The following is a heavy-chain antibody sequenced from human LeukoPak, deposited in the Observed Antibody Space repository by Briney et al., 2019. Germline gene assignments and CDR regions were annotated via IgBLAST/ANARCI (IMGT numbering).Heavy chain of an antibody. D-gene: IGHD3-22*01. CDR3: ASVYDSTGMGAFDI. CDR1: GGSISSGGYS. Sequence: SETLSLTCAVSGGSISSGGYSWSWIRQPPGNGLEWIGYIYHSGSTYYNPAIKSRVTISVDRSKNQFSLKLSSVAAADTAVYYCASVYDSTGMGAFDIWGQGTMVTVSS. V-gene: IGHV4-30-2*01. J-gene: IGHJ3*02. CDR2: IYHSGST.